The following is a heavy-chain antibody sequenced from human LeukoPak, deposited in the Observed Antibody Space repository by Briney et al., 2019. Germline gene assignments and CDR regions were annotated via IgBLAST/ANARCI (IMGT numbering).Heavy chain of an antibody. CDR2: ISGIGGTT. CDR1: GFTFSTYA. J-gene: IGHJ4*02. V-gene: IGHV3-23*01. Sequence: GGSLRLSCVASGFTFSTYAMSWVRQAPGKGLEWVSAISGIGGTTYYADSVKGRFTISRDNSKNTLYLQMNSLRAEDTAVYYCAKDRVYYYDSSGYYSDYWGQGTLVTVSS. CDR3: AKDRVYYYDSSGYYSDY. D-gene: IGHD3-22*01.